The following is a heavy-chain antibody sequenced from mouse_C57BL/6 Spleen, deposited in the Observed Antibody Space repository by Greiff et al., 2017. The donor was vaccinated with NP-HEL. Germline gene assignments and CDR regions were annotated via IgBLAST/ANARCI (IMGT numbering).Heavy chain of an antibody. D-gene: IGHD1-1*01. CDR3: ARHEELYYGSSFYWYFDV. J-gene: IGHJ1*03. CDR1: GYTFTEYT. V-gene: IGHV1-62-2*01. CDR2: FYPGSGSI. Sequence: VQLQQSGAELVKPGASVKLSCKASGYTFTEYTIHWVKQRSGQGLEWIGWFYPGSGSIKFNEKFKDKATLTADKSSSTVYMELSRLTSEDSAVYFCARHEELYYGSSFYWYFDVWCTGTTVTVSS.